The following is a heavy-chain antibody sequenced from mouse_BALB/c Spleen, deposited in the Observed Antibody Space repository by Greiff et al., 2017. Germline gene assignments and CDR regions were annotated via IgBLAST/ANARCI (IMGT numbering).Heavy chain of an antibody. J-gene: IGHJ3*01. CDR1: GFTFSSYG. V-gene: IGHV5-6-3*01. CDR3: ARIPNYGGSWRFAD. Sequence: DVHLVESGGTLVQPGASLKLSCAASGFTFSSYGMPWVHQTPDKRLELIATINSNGGSTNYPQNVKDRFTISRDNAKNTLYLQMSSLKSEDTAMYDCARIPNYGGSWRFADWGQGTRGTVSA. D-gene: IGHD1-1*01. CDR2: INSNGGST.